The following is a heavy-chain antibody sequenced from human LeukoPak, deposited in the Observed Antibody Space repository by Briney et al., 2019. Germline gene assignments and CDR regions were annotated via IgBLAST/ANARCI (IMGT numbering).Heavy chain of an antibody. CDR3: ARVIRTTGYYSNPKSGSFDF. CDR2: IYSSGST. D-gene: IGHD3-9*01. Sequence: SETLSLTCAVSGGSISSSHHYWGWIRQPPGKGLEWIASIYSSGSTYYNPPLRTRVTISVDTSKNQFSLKLSSVTAADTAVYYCARVIRTTGYYSNPKSGSFDFWGQGTLVTVSS. CDR1: GGSISSSHHY. J-gene: IGHJ4*02. V-gene: IGHV4-39*01.